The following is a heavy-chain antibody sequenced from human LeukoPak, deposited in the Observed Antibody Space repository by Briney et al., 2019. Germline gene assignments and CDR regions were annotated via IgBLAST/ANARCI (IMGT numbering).Heavy chain of an antibody. D-gene: IGHD1-26*01. CDR3: ARTVGATGETDY. V-gene: IGHV4-61*02. CDR2: IYTSGST. Sequence: SETLSLTCTVSGDSISSGSYYWSWIRQPAGKGLEWIGRIYTSGSTNYNPSLKSRVTISVDTSKNQFSLRLSSVTAADTAVYYCARTVGATGETDYWGQGTLVTVSS. J-gene: IGHJ4*02. CDR1: GDSISSGSYY.